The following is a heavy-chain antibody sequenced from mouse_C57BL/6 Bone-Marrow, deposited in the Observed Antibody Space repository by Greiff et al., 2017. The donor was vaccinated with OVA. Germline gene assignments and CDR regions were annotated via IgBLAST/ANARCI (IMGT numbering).Heavy chain of an antibody. V-gene: IGHV5-9-1*02. CDR2: ISSGGDYI. CDR1: GFTFSSYA. Sequence: DVQLQESGAGFVKPGGSLKLSCAASGFTFSSYAMSWVRQTPEKRLELVAYISSGGDYIYYADTVKGRFTISRDNARNTLYLQMSSLKSEDTAMYYCTRLLYAMDYWGQGTSVTVSS. D-gene: IGHD2-1*01. J-gene: IGHJ4*01. CDR3: TRLLYAMDY.